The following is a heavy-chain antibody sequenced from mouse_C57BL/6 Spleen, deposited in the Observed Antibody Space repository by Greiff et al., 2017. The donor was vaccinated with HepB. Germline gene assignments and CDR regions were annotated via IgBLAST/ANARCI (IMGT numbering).Heavy chain of an antibody. J-gene: IGHJ2*01. CDR1: GFTFSDYG. D-gene: IGHD1-1*01. CDR2: ISSGSSTI. V-gene: IGHV5-17*01. CDR3: ARRTTVGECDY. Sequence: DVHLVESGGGLVKPGGSLKLSCAASGFTFSDYGMHWVRQAPEKGLEWVAYISSGSSTIYYADTVKGRFTISRDNAKNTLFMQMTSRRSEDTAMYYCARRTTVGECDYWGQGTTLTVSS.